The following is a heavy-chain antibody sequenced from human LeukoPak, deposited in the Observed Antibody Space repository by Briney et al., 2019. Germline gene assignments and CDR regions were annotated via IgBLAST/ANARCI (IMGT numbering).Heavy chain of an antibody. Sequence: GGPLRLSCAASGFTFSSYAMSWVRQAPGKGLEWVSAISGSGGSTYYADSVKGRFTISRDNSKNTLYLQMNSLRAEDTAVYYCAKGSYYDSSGYYYGDNYFDYWGQGTLVTVSS. CDR2: ISGSGGST. V-gene: IGHV3-23*01. D-gene: IGHD3-22*01. CDR3: AKGSYYDSSGYYYGDNYFDY. CDR1: GFTFSSYA. J-gene: IGHJ4*02.